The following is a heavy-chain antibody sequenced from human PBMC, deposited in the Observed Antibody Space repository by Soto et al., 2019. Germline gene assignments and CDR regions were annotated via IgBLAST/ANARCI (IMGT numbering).Heavy chain of an antibody. D-gene: IGHD2-21*02. V-gene: IGHV1-3*01. Sequence: QVQLVQSGAEVKKPGASVKVSCMASGYTLANYPMHWVRQAPGQGLEWMGWIDRGVGDTKYSQKFEGRVSITRDTSASTVYMELSSLTSGDTAIYFCARDPVTRGMAPFDCWGQGTLVTVSS. CDR3: ARDPVTRGMAPFDC. CDR2: IDRGVGDT. J-gene: IGHJ4*02. CDR1: GYTLANYP.